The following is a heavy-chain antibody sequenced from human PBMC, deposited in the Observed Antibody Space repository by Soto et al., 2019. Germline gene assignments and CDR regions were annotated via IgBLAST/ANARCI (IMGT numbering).Heavy chain of an antibody. D-gene: IGHD2-15*01. V-gene: IGHV3-33*01. J-gene: IGHJ4*02. CDR3: AREGSGRPWGY. CDR2: IWYDGSNK. Sequence: QVQLVESGGGVVQPGRSLRLSCAASGFTFSSYGMHWVRQAPGKGLEWVAVIWYDGSNKYYADSVKGRFTISRDNSKNTLYLQMNSLRAEDTAVYYCAREGSGRPWGYWGQGTLVTVSS. CDR1: GFTFSSYG.